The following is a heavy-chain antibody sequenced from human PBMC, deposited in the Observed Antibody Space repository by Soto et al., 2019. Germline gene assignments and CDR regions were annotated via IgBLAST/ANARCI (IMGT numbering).Heavy chain of an antibody. CDR2: ISYDGRNK. Sequence: QVQLVESGGGVVQPGRSLRLSCAASGFTFSSYAMHWVRQAPGKGLEWVAVISYDGRNKYYADSVKGRFTISRDNSKNTLYLQMNSLRAEDTAVYYCARDRGLYSSSWYVGMDVWGQGTTVTVFS. CDR3: ARDRGLYSSSWYVGMDV. V-gene: IGHV3-30-3*01. D-gene: IGHD6-13*01. CDR1: GFTFSSYA. J-gene: IGHJ6*02.